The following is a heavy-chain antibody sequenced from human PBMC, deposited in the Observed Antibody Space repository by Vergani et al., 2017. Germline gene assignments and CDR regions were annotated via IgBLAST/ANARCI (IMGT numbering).Heavy chain of an antibody. CDR3: ARESVDTAMVFDY. D-gene: IGHD5-18*01. CDR2: IYYSGST. J-gene: IGHJ4*02. V-gene: IGHV4-59*01. CDR1: GGSISSYY. Sequence: QVQLQESGPGLVKPSETLSLTCTVSGGSISSYYWSWIRQPPGEGLEWIGYIYYSGSTNYNPSLKSRVTISVDTSKNQFSLKLSSVTAADTAVYYCARESVDTAMVFDYWGQGTLVTVSS.